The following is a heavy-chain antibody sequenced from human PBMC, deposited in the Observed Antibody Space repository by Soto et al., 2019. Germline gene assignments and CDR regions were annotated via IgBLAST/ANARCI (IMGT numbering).Heavy chain of an antibody. CDR2: IGGSGSST. V-gene: IGHV3-23*01. J-gene: IGHJ4*02. D-gene: IGHD4-17*01. CDR3: AKSLYGGLDY. CDR1: GFTFSTYA. Sequence: GGSLRLSCAVSGFTFSTYAMSWVRQAPGKGLEWVSGIGGSGSSTYHADSVRGRFTISRDNSKNILYLQMNSLRADDTAVYYCAKSLYGGLDYWGQGTLVTVSS.